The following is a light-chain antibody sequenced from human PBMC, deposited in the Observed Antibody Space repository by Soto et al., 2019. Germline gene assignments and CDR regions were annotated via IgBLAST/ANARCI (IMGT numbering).Light chain of an antibody. J-gene: IGLJ2*01. CDR3: SSYSSSSTHVV. Sequence: QSVLTQPASVSGSPGRSVTISCTGSSSDVGDFNYVSWYQHLPGRAPKLIIYDVTNRPSGISYRFSASKSGRTASLTISGLQAEDEADYYCSSYSSSSTHVVFGGGTTVTVL. V-gene: IGLV2-14*03. CDR2: DVT. CDR1: SSDVGDFNY.